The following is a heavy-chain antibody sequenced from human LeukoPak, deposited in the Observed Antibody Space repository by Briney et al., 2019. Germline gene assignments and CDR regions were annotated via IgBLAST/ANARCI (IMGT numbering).Heavy chain of an antibody. V-gene: IGHV3-21*01. CDR3: ARDGYCSSTSCYNDY. J-gene: IGHJ4*02. D-gene: IGHD2-2*02. CDR2: ISSSSSYI. Sequence: GGSLRLSCAASGFTFSSYSMNWVHQAPGKGLEWVSSISSSSSYIYYADSVKGRFTISRDNAKNSLYLQMNSLRAEDTAVYYCARDGYCSSTSCYNDYWGQGTLVTVSS. CDR1: GFTFSSYS.